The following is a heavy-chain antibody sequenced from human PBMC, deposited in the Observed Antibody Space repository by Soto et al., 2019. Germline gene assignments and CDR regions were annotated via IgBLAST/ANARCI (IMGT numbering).Heavy chain of an antibody. Sequence: GASVKVSCKASGFTLTSNSIHWVRQAPGEGLEWMGIINPPGRAPSPAQKFRGRVTMTTDTSTDTVYMELSTLTSEDMAVYYCARQAPRGYCSGGNCYFDLWGQGTPVTVSS. J-gene: IGHJ4*02. CDR3: ARQAPRGYCSGGNCYFDL. D-gene: IGHD2-15*01. CDR1: GFTLTSNS. CDR2: INPPGRAP. V-gene: IGHV1-46*01.